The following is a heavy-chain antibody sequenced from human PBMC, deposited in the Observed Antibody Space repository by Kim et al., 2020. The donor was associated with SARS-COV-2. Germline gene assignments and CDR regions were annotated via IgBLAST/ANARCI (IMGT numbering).Heavy chain of an antibody. CDR2: ISSSSSYI. V-gene: IGHV3-21*01. CDR1: GFTFSSYS. Sequence: GGSLRLSCAASGFTFSSYSMNWVRQAPGKGLEWVSSISSSSSYIYYADSVKGRFTISRDNAKNSLYLQMNSLRAEDTAVYYCARDLPVRYYYYGMDVWGQGTTVTVSS. J-gene: IGHJ6*02. CDR3: ARDLPVRYYYYGMDV.